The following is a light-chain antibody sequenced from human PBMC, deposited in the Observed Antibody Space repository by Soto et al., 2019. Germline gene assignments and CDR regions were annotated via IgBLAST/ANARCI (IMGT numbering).Light chain of an antibody. CDR2: ENT. CDR1: SSDMP. V-gene: IGLV2-23*01. Sequence: QSALTQAASVSGSPGQAITISCTRRSSDMPVSWFQHHPGKAPKPIIYENTGRPSGVSSRFSGSRSGDTASLTITGLQAEDEADYYCCSDAGLMFGGGTKVTVL. J-gene: IGLJ3*02. CDR3: CSDAGLM.